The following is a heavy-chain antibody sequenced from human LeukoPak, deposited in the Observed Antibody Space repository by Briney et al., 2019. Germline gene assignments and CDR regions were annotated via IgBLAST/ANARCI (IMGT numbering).Heavy chain of an antibody. CDR3: ATEGYYDSSGYTLFDY. D-gene: IGHD3-22*01. CDR1: GGSISSGSYY. Sequence: SQTLSLTCTVSGGSISSGSYYWSWIRQPAGKGLEWIGRIYTSGSTNYNPSLKSRVTISVDTSKNQFSLKLSSVTAADTAVYYCATEGYYDSSGYTLFDYWGQGTLVTVSS. V-gene: IGHV4-61*02. J-gene: IGHJ4*02. CDR2: IYTSGST.